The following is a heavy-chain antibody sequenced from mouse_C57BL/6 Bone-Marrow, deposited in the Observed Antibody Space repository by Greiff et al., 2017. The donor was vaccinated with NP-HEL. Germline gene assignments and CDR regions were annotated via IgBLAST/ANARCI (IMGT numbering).Heavy chain of an antibody. J-gene: IGHJ1*03. CDR2: IYPGSGST. Sequence: VQLQQPGAELVKPGASVKMSCKASGYTFTSYWITWVKQRPGQGLEWIGDIYPGSGSTNYNEKFKSKATLTVDTSSSTAYMQLSSLTSEDSAVYYGAPYYYGSSEWYFDVWGTGTTVTVSS. CDR1: GYTFTSYW. CDR3: APYYYGSSEWYFDV. V-gene: IGHV1-55*01. D-gene: IGHD1-1*01.